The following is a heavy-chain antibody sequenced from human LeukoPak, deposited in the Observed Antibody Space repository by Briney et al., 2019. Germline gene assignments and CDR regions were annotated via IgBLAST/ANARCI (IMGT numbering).Heavy chain of an antibody. CDR3: ATWDFGVVIPSY. J-gene: IGHJ4*02. CDR2: IIPILGIA. D-gene: IGHD3-3*01. V-gene: IGHV1-69*04. Sequence: GASVKVSCKASGSTFSSYAISWVRQAPGQGLEWMGRIIPILGIANYAQKFQGRVTMTEDTSTDTAYMELSSLRSEDTAVYYCATWDFGVVIPSYWGQGTLVTVSS. CDR1: GSTFSSYA.